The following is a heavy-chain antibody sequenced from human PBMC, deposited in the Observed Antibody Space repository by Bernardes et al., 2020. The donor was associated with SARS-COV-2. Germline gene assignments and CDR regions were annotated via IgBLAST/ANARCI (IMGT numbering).Heavy chain of an antibody. CDR3: AREYGDYVSAFDI. J-gene: IGHJ3*02. CDR2: IKHDGSEK. V-gene: IGHV3-7*03. CDR1: GFTFSSYW. D-gene: IGHD4-17*01. Sequence: GGSLRLSCAASGFTFSSYWMSWVRQAPGKGLAWVANIKHDGSEKYYADSVKGRFTISRDNAKNSLYLQMNSLRAEDTAVYYCAREYGDYVSAFDIWGQGTMVTVSS.